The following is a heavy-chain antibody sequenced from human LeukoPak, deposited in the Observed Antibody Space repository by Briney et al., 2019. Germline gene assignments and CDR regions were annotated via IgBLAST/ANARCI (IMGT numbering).Heavy chain of an antibody. D-gene: IGHD3-22*01. J-gene: IGHJ3*02. CDR2: VSYSVTT. CDR3: ARHRDSSALEAFYI. Sequence: SETLSLTCTIPGGSISGSRFSWSWIRQPPGKGLEGIGCVSYSVTTNYNPSLRSRLTLSVDTSKSHFSLKLSSVTAADTAVYYCARHRDSSALEAFYIWGQGTLVTVSS. V-gene: IGHV4-61*03. CDR1: GGSISGSRFS.